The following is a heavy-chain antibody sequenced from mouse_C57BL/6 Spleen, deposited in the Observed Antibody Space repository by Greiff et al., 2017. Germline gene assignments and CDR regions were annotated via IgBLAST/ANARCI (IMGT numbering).Heavy chain of an antibody. CDR3: ARDGRYFDV. CDR1: GYSFTGYY. V-gene: IGHV1-42*01. CDR2: INPSTGGT. Sequence: EVQLQQSGPELVKPGASVKISCKASGYSFTGYYMNWVKQSPEKSLEWIGEINPSTGGTTYNQKFKAKATLTVDKSSSTAYMQLKSLTSEDSAVYYCARDGRYFDVWGTGTTVTSPQ. J-gene: IGHJ1*03.